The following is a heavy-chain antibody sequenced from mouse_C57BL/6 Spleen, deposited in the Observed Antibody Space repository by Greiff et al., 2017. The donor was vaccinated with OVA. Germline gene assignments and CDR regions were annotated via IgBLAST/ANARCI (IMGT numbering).Heavy chain of an antibody. D-gene: IGHD4-1*01. CDR3: TSLNWDLYYCDY. V-gene: IGHV5-9-1*02. Sequence: EVQRVESGEGLVKPGGSLKLSCAASGFTFSSYAMSWVRQTPEKRLEWVAYISSGGDYIYYADTVKGRFTISRDNARNTLYLQMSSLKSEDTAMYYCTSLNWDLYYCDYWGQGTTLTVSS. CDR2: ISSGGDYI. CDR1: GFTFSSYA. J-gene: IGHJ2*01.